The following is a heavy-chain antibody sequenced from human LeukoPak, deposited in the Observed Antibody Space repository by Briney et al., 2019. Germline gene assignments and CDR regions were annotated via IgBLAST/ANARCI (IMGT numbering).Heavy chain of an antibody. D-gene: IGHD6-19*01. CDR2: VNPNSGGT. CDR1: GYTFTGYY. Sequence: GASVKVSCKASGYTFTGYYMHWVRQAPGQGLEWMGWVNPNSGGTNYAQKFQGRVTMTRDTSISTAYMELSRLRSDDTAVYYCARDDSSGYKGFDYWGQGTLVTVSS. V-gene: IGHV1-2*02. CDR3: ARDDSSGYKGFDY. J-gene: IGHJ4*02.